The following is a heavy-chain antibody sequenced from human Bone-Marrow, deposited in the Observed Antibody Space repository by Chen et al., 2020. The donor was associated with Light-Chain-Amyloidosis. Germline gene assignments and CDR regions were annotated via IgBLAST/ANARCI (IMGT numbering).Heavy chain of an antibody. CDR2: IRRKSDCGTT. CDR3: TSGAAADKYYYGLDV. Sequence: EVQLVEFGGDFVQPGRSLRLSCTGSGFTFGDYAVRWLRQAPGKGLEWVGFIRRKSDCGTTEYAASVKGRFTISRDDSISTAYLQMNSLRTDDTAVYSCTSGAAADKYYYGLDVWGQGTTVTVSS. J-gene: IGHJ6*02. V-gene: IGHV3-49*03. CDR1: GFTFGDYA. D-gene: IGHD6-13*01.